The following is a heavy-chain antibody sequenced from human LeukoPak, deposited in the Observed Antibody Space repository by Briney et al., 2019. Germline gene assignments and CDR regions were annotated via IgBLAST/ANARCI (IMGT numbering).Heavy chain of an antibody. Sequence: PGRSLRLSCAASGFTFDDYAMHWVRQAPGKGLEWVSGISWNSGSIGYADSVKGRFTISRDNAKNSLYLQMNSLRAEDTAVYYCARENVVVAASFDIWGQGTMVTVSS. J-gene: IGHJ3*02. V-gene: IGHV3-9*01. CDR2: ISWNSGSI. D-gene: IGHD2-15*01. CDR3: ARENVVVAASFDI. CDR1: GFTFDDYA.